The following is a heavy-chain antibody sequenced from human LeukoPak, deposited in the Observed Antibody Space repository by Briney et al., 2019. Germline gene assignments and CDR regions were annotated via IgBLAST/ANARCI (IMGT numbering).Heavy chain of an antibody. CDR2: IRYDGSNK. Sequence: GGSLRLSCAASGFTFSSYGMHWVRQAPGKGLEWVAFIRYDGSNKYYADSVKGRFTISRDNSKHTLYLQMNSLRAEYTAVYYCVRTWIPISLIADWGEGTSVTVSS. CDR3: VRTWIPISLIAD. CDR1: GFTFSSYG. V-gene: IGHV3-30*02. D-gene: IGHD3-22*01. J-gene: IGHJ4*01.